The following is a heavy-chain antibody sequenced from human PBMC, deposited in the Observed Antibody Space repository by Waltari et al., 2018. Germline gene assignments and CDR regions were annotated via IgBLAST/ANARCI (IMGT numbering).Heavy chain of an antibody. V-gene: IGHV4-38-2*01. Sequence: QVRLQESGPGLVKPSETLSLNCAVSDYSISSGYYWAWIRQPPGKGLEYVGSISGSDGITDYSPSLKSRVAIIRDTSKNQFSLRLTSVTVADTAVYYCARQRGYRVYSWFDDWGQGALVTVSS. D-gene: IGHD5-18*01. J-gene: IGHJ4*02. CDR2: ISGSDGIT. CDR3: ARQRGYRVYSWFDD. CDR1: DYSISSGYY.